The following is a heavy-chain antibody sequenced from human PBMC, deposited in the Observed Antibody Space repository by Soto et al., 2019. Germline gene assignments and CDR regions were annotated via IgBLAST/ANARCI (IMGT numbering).Heavy chain of an antibody. V-gene: IGHV3-30*18. CDR1: GFTFSSYG. J-gene: IGHJ3*02. CDR3: AKDNGIGCDWLGVGYASDI. CDR2: ISYDGSNK. D-gene: IGHD5-12*01. Sequence: QVQLVESGGGVVQPGRSLRLSCAASGFTFSSYGMHWVRQAPGKGLEWVAVISYDGSNKYYADSVKGRLTISRDNSKNPFYLQMNSLRGEDTALYYCAKDNGIGCDWLGVGYASDIWGQGTMVTVSS.